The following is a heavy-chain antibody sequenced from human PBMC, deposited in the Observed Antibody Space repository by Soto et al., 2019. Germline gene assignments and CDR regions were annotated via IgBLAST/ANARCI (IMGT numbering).Heavy chain of an antibody. CDR1: GFTFSSYG. J-gene: IGHJ3*02. CDR2: IWYDGSNK. V-gene: IGHV3-33*01. Sequence: PGGSLRLSCAASGFTFSSYGMHWVRQAPGKGLEWVAVIWYDGSNKYYADSVKGRFTISRDNSKNTLYLQMNSLRAEDTAVYYCARDGAAMVTHRAAFDIWGQGTMVTVSS. CDR3: ARDGAAMVTHRAAFDI. D-gene: IGHD5-18*01.